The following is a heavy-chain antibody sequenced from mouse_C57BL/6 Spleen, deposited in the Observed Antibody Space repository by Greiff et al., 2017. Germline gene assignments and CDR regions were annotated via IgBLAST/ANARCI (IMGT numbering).Heavy chain of an antibody. Sequence: EVKVEESGPGLVKPSQSLSLTCSVTGYSITSGYYWNWIRQFPGNKLEWMGYISYDGSNNYNPSLKNRISITRDTSKNQFFLKLNSVTTEDTATYYCANYYGSSYYYAMDYWGQGTSVTVSS. V-gene: IGHV3-6*01. CDR3: ANYYGSSYYYAMDY. D-gene: IGHD1-1*01. CDR1: GYSITSGYY. CDR2: ISYDGSN. J-gene: IGHJ4*01.